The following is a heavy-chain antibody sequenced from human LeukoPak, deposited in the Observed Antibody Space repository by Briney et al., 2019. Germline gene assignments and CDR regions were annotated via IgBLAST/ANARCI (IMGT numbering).Heavy chain of an antibody. CDR3: ARGPISGWSADY. Sequence: GGSLRLSCAASGFTFSSYGMHWVRQAPGKGLEWVAVISYDGSNKYYADSVKGRFTLSRDNAKNSLYLQMNSLRDEDTAVYYCARGPISGWSADYWGQGTLVTVSS. V-gene: IGHV3-30*03. CDR2: ISYDGSNK. D-gene: IGHD6-19*01. J-gene: IGHJ4*02. CDR1: GFTFSSYG.